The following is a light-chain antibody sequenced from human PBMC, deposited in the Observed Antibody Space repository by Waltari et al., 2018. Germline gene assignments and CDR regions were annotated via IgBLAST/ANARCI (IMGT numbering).Light chain of an antibody. J-gene: IGKJ2*01. CDR2: GAS. CDR3: MQRLEFPYT. CDR1: QNVDSN. V-gene: IGKV3-15*01. Sequence: EIVMTQSPATLSVSPGERATLSCRASQNVDSNLAWYQHKPGQAPRLLIYGASTRATDIPARFSGSGSGSNFSLEISRVEAEDVGIYYCMQRLEFPYTFGQGTRLDMK.